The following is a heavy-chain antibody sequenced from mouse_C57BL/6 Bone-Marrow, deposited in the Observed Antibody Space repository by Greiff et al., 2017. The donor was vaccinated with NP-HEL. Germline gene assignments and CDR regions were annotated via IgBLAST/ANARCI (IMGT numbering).Heavy chain of an antibody. D-gene: IGHD2-5*01. V-gene: IGHV14-4*01. CDR1: GFNINDDY. CDR3: TLYSNANYFEG. CDR2: IDPENGDT. Sequence: VQLQQSGAELVRPGASVTLSCTASGFNINDDYMHWVKQRPEQGLEWIGWIDPENGDTEYASKFQGKATITADTSSNTAYLQRSGLTSEDTAVYYCTLYSNANYFEGWGKGTTLTVAS. J-gene: IGHJ2*01.